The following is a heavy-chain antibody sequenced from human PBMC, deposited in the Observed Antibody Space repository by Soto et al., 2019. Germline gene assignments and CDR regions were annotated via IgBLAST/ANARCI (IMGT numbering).Heavy chain of an antibody. J-gene: IGHJ5*02. CDR1: GCSISSSTYY. D-gene: IGHD6-6*01. CDR2: MYYTGNK. Sequence: SLTCTVSGCSISSSTYYWDWIRQPPGKGLEWIGAMYYTGNKNYNPSLESRVTMSVDTSKNQFSLKLSSVTPTDTAVYYCARRSSSSLGSLFDPWGRGILVTVS. CDR3: ARRSSSSLGSLFDP. V-gene: IGHV4-39*01.